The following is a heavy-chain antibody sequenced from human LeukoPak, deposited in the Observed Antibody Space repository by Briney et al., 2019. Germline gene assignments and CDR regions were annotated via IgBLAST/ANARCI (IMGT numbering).Heavy chain of an antibody. CDR1: GYTFTSYA. V-gene: IGHV7-4-1*02. CDR3: ARTLIMYGDSYYFDY. J-gene: IGHJ4*02. CDR2: INTNTGNP. Sequence: GASVKVSCKASGYTFTSYAMNWVRQAPGQGLEWMGWINTNTGNPTYAQGFTGRFVFSLDTSVSTAYLQISSLKAEDTAVYYCARTLIMYGDSYYFDYWGQGTLVTVSS. D-gene: IGHD4-17*01.